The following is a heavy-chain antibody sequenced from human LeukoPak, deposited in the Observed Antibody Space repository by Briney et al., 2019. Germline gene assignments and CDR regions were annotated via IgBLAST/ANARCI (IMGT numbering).Heavy chain of an antibody. CDR1: GFTFDDYA. CDR2: ISWNSGSI. CDR3: AKGIRYFDWLSFFDP. V-gene: IGHV3-9*01. Sequence: GRSLRLSCAASGFTFDDYAMHWVRQAPGKGLEWVSGISWNSGSIGYADSVKGRFTISRDNAKNSLYLQMNSPRAEDTALYYCAKGIRYFDWLSFFDPWGQGTLVTVSS. J-gene: IGHJ5*02. D-gene: IGHD3-9*01.